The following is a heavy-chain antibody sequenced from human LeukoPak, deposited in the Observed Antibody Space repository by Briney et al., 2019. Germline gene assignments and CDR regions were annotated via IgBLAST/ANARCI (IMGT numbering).Heavy chain of an antibody. CDR3: ARGLPPYSNPCNDH. D-gene: IGHD6-13*01. CDR2: INSDGRIT. J-gene: IGHJ5*02. Sequence: GGSLRLSCAASGFTFSSYWMHWVRQAPGKGLLWVSRINSDGRITSTADSVKGRFTISRDNAKNTLYLQLNSLRAKDTAIYFCARGLPPYSNPCNDHWGQGTPVTVSS. CDR1: GFTFSSYW. V-gene: IGHV3-74*01.